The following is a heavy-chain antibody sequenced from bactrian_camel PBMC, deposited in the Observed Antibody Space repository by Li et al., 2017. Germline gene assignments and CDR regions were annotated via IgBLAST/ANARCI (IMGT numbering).Heavy chain of an antibody. CDR3: AAHVTYSGGYSTPFLSSNLRY. CDR1: GVTFSSYP. CDR2: LYTDGIT. J-gene: IGHJ4*01. D-gene: IGHD2*01. Sequence: VQLVESGGGLVQPGGSLRLSCAASGVTFSSYPMSWVRQAPGKGLEWVSNLYTDGITHYADSVKGRFTISENTAKTTLLLQMNSLKTEDTAMYYCAAHVTYSGGYSTPFLSSNLRYWGQGTQVTVS. V-gene: IGHV3S10*01.